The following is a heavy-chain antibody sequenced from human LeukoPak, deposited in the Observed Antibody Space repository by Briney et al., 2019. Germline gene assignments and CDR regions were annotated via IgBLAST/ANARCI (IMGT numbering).Heavy chain of an antibody. D-gene: IGHD6-13*01. V-gene: IGHV1-8*01. J-gene: IGHJ4*02. CDR2: MNPNSGNT. CDR3: GIAAAGSYYFDY. Sequence: ASVKVSCKASGYTFTSYDINWVRQATGQGLEWMGWMNPNSGNTGYAQKFQGRDTMTRNTSISTAYMELSSLRSEDTAVYYCGIAAAGSYYFDYWGQGTLVTVSS. CDR1: GYTFTSYD.